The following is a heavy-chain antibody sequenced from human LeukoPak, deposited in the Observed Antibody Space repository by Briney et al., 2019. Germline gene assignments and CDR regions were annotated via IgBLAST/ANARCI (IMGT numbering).Heavy chain of an antibody. J-gene: IGHJ4*02. D-gene: IGHD5-24*01. V-gene: IGHV3-69-1*01. CDR3: ARIGPSRDGSNSFDQ. Sequence: GGSLRLSCAASGLTFSSYDMTWVRQAPGKGLEYVSSINYNGIFSADSVKGRFTISRDNAKNSLYLEMNSLRVEDTAFYYCARIGPSRDGSNSFDQWGQGTLVIVSS. CDR1: GLTFSSYD. CDR2: INYNGI.